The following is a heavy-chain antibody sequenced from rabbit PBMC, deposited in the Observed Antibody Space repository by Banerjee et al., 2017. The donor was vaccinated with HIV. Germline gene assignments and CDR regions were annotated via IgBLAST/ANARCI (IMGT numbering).Heavy chain of an antibody. J-gene: IGHJ4*01. D-gene: IGHD4-1*01. CDR1: GFSFSSSYY. CDR3: ARDLAGVTGWNFNL. V-gene: IGHV1S45*01. CDR2: IYAGSSGST. Sequence: QEQLEESGGDLVKPEGSLTLTCTASGFSFSSSYYMCWVRQAPGKGLEWIACIYAGSSGSTWYASWAKGRFTISKTSSTTVTLQMTSLTAADTATYLCARDLAGVTGWNFNLWGPGTLVTVS.